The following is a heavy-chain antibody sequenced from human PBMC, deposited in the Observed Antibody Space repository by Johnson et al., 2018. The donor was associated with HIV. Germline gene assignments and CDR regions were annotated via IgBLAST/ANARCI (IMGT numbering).Heavy chain of an antibody. J-gene: IGHJ3*02. V-gene: IGHV3-66*01. CDR3: AREDQDAFDI. Sequence: AASGFTVSSNYMSWVRQAPGKGLEWVSVIYSGGSTYYADSVKGRFTISRDNSKNTLYLQMNSLRAEDTAVYYCAREDQDAFDIWGQGTMVTVSS. CDR1: GFTVSSNY. CDR2: IYSGGST.